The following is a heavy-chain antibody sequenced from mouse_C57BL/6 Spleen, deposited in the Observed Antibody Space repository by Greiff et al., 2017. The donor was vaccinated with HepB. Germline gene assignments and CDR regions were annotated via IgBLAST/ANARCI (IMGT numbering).Heavy chain of an antibody. J-gene: IGHJ2*01. CDR1: GFTFSDYY. D-gene: IGHD1-1*01. V-gene: IGHV5-16*01. CDR3: AREGDYYGSRGYYFDY. Sequence: DVHLVESAGGLVQPGSSMKLSCTASGFTFSDYYMAWVSQFTEKGLEWVANINYDGSSTYYLDSLKSRFIISRDNAKNILYLQMSSLKSEDTATYYCAREGDYYGSRGYYFDYWGQGTTLTVSS. CDR2: INYDGSST.